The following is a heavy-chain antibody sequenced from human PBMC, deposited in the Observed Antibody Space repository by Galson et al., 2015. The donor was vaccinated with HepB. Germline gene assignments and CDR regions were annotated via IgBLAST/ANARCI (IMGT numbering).Heavy chain of an antibody. CDR1: GDSVSSNSAA. Sequence: CAISGDSVSSNSAAWNWIRRSPSRGLEWLGRTYYRSKWYNDYAVSVNSRITINPDTSKNQFSLQLNSVTPEDTAVYYCARDLEYGEKVGEYNWFDPWSQGTLVTVSS. D-gene: IGHD4-17*01. V-gene: IGHV6-1*01. CDR3: ARDLEYGEKVGEYNWFDP. J-gene: IGHJ5*02. CDR2: TYYRSKWYN.